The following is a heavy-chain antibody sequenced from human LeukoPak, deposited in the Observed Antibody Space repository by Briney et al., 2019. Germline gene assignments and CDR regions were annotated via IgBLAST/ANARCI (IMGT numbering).Heavy chain of an antibody. CDR1: GFTLSTYW. D-gene: IGHD1-26*01. CDR2: TKQDGSEI. V-gene: IGHV3-7*03. CDR3: ARDKVVGATIFDY. J-gene: IGHJ4*02. Sequence: GGSLRLSCAASGFTLSTYWMSWVRQAPGKGLEWVANTKQDGSEIYYVDSVKGRFTISRDNAKNSLYLQMNSLRAEDTAVYYCARDKVVGATIFDYWGQGTLVTVSS.